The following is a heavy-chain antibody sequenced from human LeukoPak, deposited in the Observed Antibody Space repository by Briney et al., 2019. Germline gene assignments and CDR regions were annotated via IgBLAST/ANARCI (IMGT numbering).Heavy chain of an antibody. CDR1: GGTFSSYA. CDR3: AREGYTILTGYHYGQNWFDP. CDR2: MIPIFGTA. Sequence: SVKVSCKASGGTFSSYAISWVRQAPGQGLEWMGGMIPIFGTANYAQKFQGRVTITADESTSTAYMELSSLRSEDKAVYYCAREGYTILTGYHYGQNWFDPRGQGTLVTVSS. V-gene: IGHV1-69*13. D-gene: IGHD3-9*01. J-gene: IGHJ5*02.